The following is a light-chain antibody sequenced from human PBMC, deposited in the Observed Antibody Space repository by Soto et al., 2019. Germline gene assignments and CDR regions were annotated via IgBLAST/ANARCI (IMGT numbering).Light chain of an antibody. V-gene: IGLV2-8*01. CDR2: EVS. CDR1: SSDVGGYNY. CDR3: SSYAGSNRV. J-gene: IGLJ1*01. Sequence: QSALTQPPSASGSPGQSVTISCTGTSSDVGGYNYVSWYQQHPGKAPKLMIYEVSKRPSGVPDRFSGSKSGNTASLTVSGLHADDEADYYCSSYAGSNRVFRTGTKLTVL.